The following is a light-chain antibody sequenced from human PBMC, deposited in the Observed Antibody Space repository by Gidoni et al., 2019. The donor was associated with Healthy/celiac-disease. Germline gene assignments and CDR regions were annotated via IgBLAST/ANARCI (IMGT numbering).Light chain of an antibody. CDR1: QSVSSSY. CDR3: QQYGSSLWT. CDR2: GAS. J-gene: IGKJ1*01. Sequence: ELVLTQSPGTLSLSPGERATLSCRASQSVSSSYLAWYQQKPGQAPRLLTYGASSRATGIPDSFSGSGSGTDFTLTISRLEPEDFAVYYCQQYGSSLWTFGQGTKVEIK. V-gene: IGKV3-20*01.